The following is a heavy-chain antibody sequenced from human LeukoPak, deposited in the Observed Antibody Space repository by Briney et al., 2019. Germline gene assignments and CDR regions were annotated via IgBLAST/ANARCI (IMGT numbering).Heavy chain of an antibody. D-gene: IGHD3-10*01. CDR2: IRYDGSNK. Sequence: GSLRLSCAGSGFTFRRFGMGWVRQGSGKGLGGVAFIRYDGSNKYYADSVKGRFTISRDNSKNTLYLQMNSLRAEDTAVYYCAKDYGSGSYFDYWGQGTLVTVSS. CDR1: GFTFRRFG. V-gene: IGHV3-30*02. CDR3: AKDYGSGSYFDY. J-gene: IGHJ4*02.